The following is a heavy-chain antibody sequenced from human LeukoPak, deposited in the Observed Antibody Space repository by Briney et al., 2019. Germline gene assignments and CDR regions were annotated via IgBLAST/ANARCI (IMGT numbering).Heavy chain of an antibody. CDR1: GFTFSSYS. J-gene: IGHJ4*02. D-gene: IGHD5-12*01. V-gene: IGHV3-48*04. CDR3: ARAWGSGYDLNY. CDR2: ISSTSSTI. Sequence: GGSLRLSCAASGFTFSSYSMNWVRQAPGKGLEWVSHISSTSSTIYYADSVKGRFTISRDNAKNSVYLQMNSLRAEDTAVYYCARAWGSGYDLNYWGQGTLVTVSS.